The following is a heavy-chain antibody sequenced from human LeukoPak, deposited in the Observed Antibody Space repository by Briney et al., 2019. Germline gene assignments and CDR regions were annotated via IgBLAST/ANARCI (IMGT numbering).Heavy chain of an antibody. CDR2: IYYSGST. J-gene: IGHJ6*02. CDR3: ARHYRDFPGYYYYYGMDV. Sequence: SQTLSLTCAVSGGSISSGGYSWSWIRQPPGKGLEWIGSIYYSGSTYYNPSLKSRVTISVDTSKNQFSLKLSSVTAADTAVYYCARHYRDFPGYYYYYGMDVWGQGTTVTVSS. V-gene: IGHV4-30-2*03. D-gene: IGHD3-3*01. CDR1: GGSISSGGYS.